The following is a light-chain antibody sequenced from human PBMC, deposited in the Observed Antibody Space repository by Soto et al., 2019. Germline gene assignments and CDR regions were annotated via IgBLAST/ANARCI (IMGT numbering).Light chain of an antibody. CDR3: GAWDDLLNGYV. V-gene: IGLV1-44*01. CDR2: NNN. J-gene: IGLJ1*01. Sequence: QSVLTQPPSASGTPGHRVTISCSGGRTKIGSNTVNWYQQLPGAAPKVLIQNNNQRRSGVPDRFSGSKSGTSACLAISGLQSGDEADNYCGAWDDLLNGYVFGFGTKLSVL. CDR1: RTKIGSNT.